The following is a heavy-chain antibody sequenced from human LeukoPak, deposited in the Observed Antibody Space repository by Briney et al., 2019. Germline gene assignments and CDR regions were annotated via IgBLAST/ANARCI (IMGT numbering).Heavy chain of an antibody. CDR3: AKGLSGSSWYRGGFGY. Sequence: GRSLRLSCAASGFTFSSYAMSWVRQAPGKGLEWVSAIGGSGGSTYYADSVKGRFTISRDNSKNTLYLQMNSLRAEDTAVYYCAKGLSGSSWYRGGFGYWGQGTLVTVSS. D-gene: IGHD6-13*01. V-gene: IGHV3-23*01. CDR1: GFTFSSYA. CDR2: IGGSGGST. J-gene: IGHJ4*02.